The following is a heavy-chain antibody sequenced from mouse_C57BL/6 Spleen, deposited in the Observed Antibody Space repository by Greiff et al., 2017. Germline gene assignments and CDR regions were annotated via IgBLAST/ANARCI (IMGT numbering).Heavy chain of an antibody. Sequence: EVQLQQSGPELVKPGDSVKISCKASGYSFTGYFMNWVMQSHGKSLEWIGRINPYNGDTFYNQKFKGKATLTVDKSSSTAHMELRSLTSEDSAVYYCARGRIYDGYQSLDYWGQGTTLTVSS. J-gene: IGHJ2*01. CDR2: INPYNGDT. CDR3: ARGRIYDGYQSLDY. CDR1: GYSFTGYF. V-gene: IGHV1-20*01. D-gene: IGHD2-3*01.